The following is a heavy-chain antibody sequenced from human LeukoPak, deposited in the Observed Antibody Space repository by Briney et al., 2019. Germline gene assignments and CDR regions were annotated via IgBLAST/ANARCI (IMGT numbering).Heavy chain of an antibody. Sequence: PSETLSLTCAVYGGSFSGYYWSWIRQPPGKGLEWIGEINHSGSTNYNPSLKSRVTISVDTSKNQFSLKLSSVTAADTAVYYCARGRYYRSGSYYNVLDLDYWGQGTRVTVSS. CDR2: INHSGST. CDR3: ARGRYYRSGSYYNVLDLDY. D-gene: IGHD3-10*01. CDR1: GGSFSGYY. J-gene: IGHJ4*02. V-gene: IGHV4-34*01.